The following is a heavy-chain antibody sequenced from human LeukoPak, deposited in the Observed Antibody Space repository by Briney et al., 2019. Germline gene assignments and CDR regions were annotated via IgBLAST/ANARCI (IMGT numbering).Heavy chain of an antibody. CDR1: GFSFSTYA. CDR2: LSGSGGSI. D-gene: IGHD3-16*02. V-gene: IGHV3-23*01. CDR3: ARVLVRYDYVWGSYRYIHFDY. Sequence: GGSLRLSCAASGFSFSTYAMSWVRQAPGKGLEWVSALSGSGGSINHADSVKGRFTISRDNSKNTLYLQMNSLRAEDTAVYCCARVLVRYDYVWGSYRYIHFDYWGQGTRVTVSS. J-gene: IGHJ4*02.